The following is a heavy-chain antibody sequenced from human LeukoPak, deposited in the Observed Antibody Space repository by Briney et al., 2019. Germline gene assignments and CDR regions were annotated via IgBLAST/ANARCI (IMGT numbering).Heavy chain of an antibody. V-gene: IGHV4-38-2*02. D-gene: IGHD3-10*01. CDR1: GYSISSGYY. CDR2: IYHSGST. J-gene: IGHJ6*03. CDR3: ASAPMVRGVNPYYMDV. Sequence: SETLSLTCTVSGYSISSGYYWGWIRPPPGKGLEWIGSIYHSGSTYYNPSLKSRVTISVDTSKNQFSLKLSSVTAADTAVYYCASAPMVRGVNPYYMDVWGKGTTVTISS.